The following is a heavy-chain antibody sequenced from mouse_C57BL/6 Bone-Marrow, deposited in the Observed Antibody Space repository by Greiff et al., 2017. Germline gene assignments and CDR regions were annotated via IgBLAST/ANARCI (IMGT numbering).Heavy chain of an antibody. CDR2: SRNKANDYTT. CDR1: GFTFSDFY. Sequence: EVQVVESGGGLVQSGRSLRLSCATSGFTFSDFYMEWVRQAPGKGLEWIAASRNKANDYTTEYSASVKGRFIVSRDTSQSILYLQMNALRAEDTAIYYCARDGYSYAMDYWGQGTSVTVSS. V-gene: IGHV7-1*01. CDR3: ARDGYSYAMDY. D-gene: IGHD2-12*01. J-gene: IGHJ4*01.